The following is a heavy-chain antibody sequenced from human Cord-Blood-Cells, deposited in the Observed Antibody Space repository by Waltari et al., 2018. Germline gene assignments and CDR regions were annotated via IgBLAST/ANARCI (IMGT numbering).Heavy chain of an antibody. CDR3: AGSLGSGYYVPDAFDI. CDR2: INHSGST. V-gene: IGHV4-34*01. D-gene: IGHD3-3*01. Sequence: QVQLQQWGAGLLKPSETLSLTCAVYGGSSSGYSWSWIRPPAGKGREWIGEINHSGSTNYNPSLKSRVTISVDTSKNQFALKLSSVTAADTAVYYCAGSLGSGYYVPDAFDIWGQGTMVTVSS. CDR1: GGSSSGYS. J-gene: IGHJ3*02.